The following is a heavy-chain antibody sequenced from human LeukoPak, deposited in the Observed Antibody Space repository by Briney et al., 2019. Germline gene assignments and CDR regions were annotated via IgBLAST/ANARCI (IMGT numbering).Heavy chain of an antibody. D-gene: IGHD6-13*01. CDR1: GGSISSGDYY. CDR2: IYYSGST. V-gene: IGHV4-30-4*08. J-gene: IGHJ6*03. CDR3: ARVGSSWYDYYYYYMDV. Sequence: SQTLSLTCTVSGGSISSGDYYWSWIRQPPGKGLEWIGYIYYSGSTYYNPSLKSRVTISVDTSKNQFSLKLSSVTAADTAVYHCARVGSSWYDYYYYYMDVWGKGTTVTVSS.